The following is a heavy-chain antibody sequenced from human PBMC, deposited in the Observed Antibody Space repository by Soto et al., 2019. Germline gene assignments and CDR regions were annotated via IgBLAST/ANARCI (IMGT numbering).Heavy chain of an antibody. V-gene: IGHV4-30-4*02. Sequence: SETLSLTCTVSGGSISSGDHYWSWIRQAPGKGPEWIGYIYYRGNTYYNPSLKSRVTISVDTSKNQLSLNLSSVTAADTAVYYCARTTYRLNLGTVLHYFDSWGQGTPVTVSS. D-gene: IGHD1-1*01. CDR2: IYYRGNT. CDR3: ARTTYRLNLGTVLHYFDS. CDR1: GGSISSGDHY. J-gene: IGHJ4*02.